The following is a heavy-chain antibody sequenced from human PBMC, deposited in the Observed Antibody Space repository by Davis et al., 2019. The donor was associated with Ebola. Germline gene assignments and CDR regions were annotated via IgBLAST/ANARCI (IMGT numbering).Heavy chain of an antibody. V-gene: IGHV4-59*08. CDR3: ISTPYYYYGMDV. D-gene: IGHD2-2*01. J-gene: IGHJ6*02. Sequence: SETLSLTCTVSGGSISPYYWSWIRQPPGKGLEWIGYIYYSGSTNYNPSLKSRVTISVDTSKNQFSLKLSSVTAADTAVYYCISTPYYYYGMDVWGQGTTVTVSS. CDR2: IYYSGST. CDR1: GGSISPYY.